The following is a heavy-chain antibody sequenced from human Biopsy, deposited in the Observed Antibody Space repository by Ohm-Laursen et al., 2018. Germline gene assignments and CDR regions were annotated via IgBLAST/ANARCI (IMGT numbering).Heavy chain of an antibody. V-gene: IGHV4-59*08. CDR2: INHSGST. D-gene: IGHD2-15*01. CDR3: ARRGSGGRSFDH. J-gene: IGHJ4*02. Sequence: TLSLTCAVSGGSISSFYWTWIRQPPGKGPEWIGEINHSGSTNYKPSLDSRVAISADTSKNEFSLNLSSVTAADTAVYYCARRGSGGRSFDHWGQGTLVTVSS. CDR1: GGSISSFY.